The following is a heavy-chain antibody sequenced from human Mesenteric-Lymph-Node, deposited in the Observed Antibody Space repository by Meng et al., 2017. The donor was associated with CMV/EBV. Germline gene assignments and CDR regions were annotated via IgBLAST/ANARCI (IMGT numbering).Heavy chain of an antibody. J-gene: IGHJ6*02. CDR2: ISSSSSYI. D-gene: IGHD3-3*01. CDR1: GFTFSSYS. Sequence: GESLKISCAASGFTFSSYSMNWVRQAPGKGLEWVSSISSSSSYIYYADSVKGRFTISRENAKNSLYLQMNSLRAEDTAVYYCARSHTIFGVVDYGMDVWGQGTTVTVSS. V-gene: IGHV3-21*01. CDR3: ARSHTIFGVVDYGMDV.